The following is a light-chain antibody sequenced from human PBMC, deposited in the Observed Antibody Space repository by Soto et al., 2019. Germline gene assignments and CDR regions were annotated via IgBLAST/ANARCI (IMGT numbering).Light chain of an antibody. CDR1: QSVSNSS. V-gene: IGKV3-20*01. CDR3: QVYGNSPMYT. Sequence: EIVLTQSPGTLSLSPGERATFSCRASQSVSNSSLAWYHQKPGQAPRLLLFAASRRATGITDTFSGSGSGTDFTLTISRLEPEDFAVYYCQVYGNSPMYTFGQGTRLELK. CDR2: AAS. J-gene: IGKJ2*01.